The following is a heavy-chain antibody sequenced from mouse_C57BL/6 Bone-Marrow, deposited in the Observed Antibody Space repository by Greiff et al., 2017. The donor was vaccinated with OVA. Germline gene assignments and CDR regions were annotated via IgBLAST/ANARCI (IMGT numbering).Heavy chain of an antibody. Sequence: QVQLQQPGAELVKPGASVKLSCKASGYTFTSYWMHWVKQRPGQGLEWIGMIHPNSGSTNYNEKFKSKATLTVDKSSSTAYMQLSSLTSEDSAVYYCARLGAYGSSSLDYWGQGTTLTVSS. V-gene: IGHV1-64*01. J-gene: IGHJ2*01. CDR1: GYTFTSYW. CDR2: IHPNSGST. D-gene: IGHD1-1*01. CDR3: ARLGAYGSSSLDY.